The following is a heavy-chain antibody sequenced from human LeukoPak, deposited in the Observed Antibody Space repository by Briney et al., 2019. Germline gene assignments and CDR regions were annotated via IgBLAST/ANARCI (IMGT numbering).Heavy chain of an antibody. CDR2: IYASGST. CDR3: ARGRGESVYSYGYGPRYYYYMDV. Sequence: SETLSLTCTVSGGSISSYYWSWIRQAAGKGLEWIGRIYASGSTNYNPSLKSRVTMSVDTSKNQFPLKLSSVTAADTAVYYCARGRGESVYSYGYGPRYYYYMDVWGKGTTVTVSS. D-gene: IGHD5-18*01. CDR1: GGSISSYY. V-gene: IGHV4-4*07. J-gene: IGHJ6*03.